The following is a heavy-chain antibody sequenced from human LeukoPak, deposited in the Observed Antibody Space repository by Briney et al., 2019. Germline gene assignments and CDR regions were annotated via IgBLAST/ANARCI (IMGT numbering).Heavy chain of an antibody. CDR3: ATDPRPDCGGDCRGAPFAFDI. D-gene: IGHD2-21*01. Sequence: SVKVSCKASGGTFSSYAISWVRKAPGQGLEWMGRIIPIFGTANYAQKFQGRVTITADESTSTAYMELSSLRSEDTAVYYCATDPRPDCGGDCRGAPFAFDIQGQGTMVTVSS. V-gene: IGHV1-69*13. J-gene: IGHJ3*02. CDR1: GGTFSSYA. CDR2: IIPIFGTA.